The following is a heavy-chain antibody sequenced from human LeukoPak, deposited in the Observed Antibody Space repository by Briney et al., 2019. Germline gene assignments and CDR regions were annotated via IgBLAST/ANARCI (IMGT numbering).Heavy chain of an antibody. CDR2: ISGSGGST. V-gene: IGHV3-23*01. Sequence: GGSLRLSCAASGFTLSNAWMNWVRQAPGKGLEWVSAISGSGGSTYYADSVKGRFTISRDNSKNTLYLQMNSLRAEDTAVYYCAKPPRSWFGELFSWGQGTLVTVSS. D-gene: IGHD3-10*01. CDR3: AKPPRSWFGELFS. J-gene: IGHJ5*02. CDR1: GFTLSNAW.